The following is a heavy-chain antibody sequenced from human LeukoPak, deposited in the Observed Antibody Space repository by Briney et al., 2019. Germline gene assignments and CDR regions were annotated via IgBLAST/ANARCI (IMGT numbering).Heavy chain of an antibody. CDR1: GYSISSGYY. Sequence: SETLSPTCTVSGYSISSGYYWGWIRQPPGKGLEWIGSIYHSGSTYYNPSLKSRVTISVDTSKNQFSLKLSSVTAADTAVYYCARVRKEGYYYYMDVWGKGTTVTVSS. J-gene: IGHJ6*03. V-gene: IGHV4-38-2*02. CDR2: IYHSGST. CDR3: ARVRKEGYYYYMDV.